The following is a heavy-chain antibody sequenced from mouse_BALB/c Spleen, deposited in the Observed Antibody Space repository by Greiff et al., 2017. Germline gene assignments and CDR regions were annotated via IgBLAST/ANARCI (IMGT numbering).Heavy chain of an antibody. D-gene: IGHD2-3*01. J-gene: IGHJ2*01. Sequence: EVKLVESGPSLVKPSQTLSLTCSVTGDSITSGYWNWIRKFPGNKLEYMGYISYSGSTYYNPSLKSRISITRDTSKNQYYLQLNSVTTEDTATYYCARLGDGYYVYYFDYWGQGTTLTVSS. CDR1: GDSITSGY. CDR2: ISYSGST. V-gene: IGHV3-8*02. CDR3: ARLGDGYYVYYFDY.